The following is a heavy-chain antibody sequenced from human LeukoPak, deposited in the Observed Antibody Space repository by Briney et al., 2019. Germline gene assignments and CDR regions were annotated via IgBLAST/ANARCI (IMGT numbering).Heavy chain of an antibody. CDR2: ISISGTKT. V-gene: IGHV3-23*01. CDR1: EFDFTSHA. D-gene: IGHD6-19*01. J-gene: IGHJ4*02. Sequence: GGSLRLSCAASEFDFTSHAMTWVRQAPGKGLEWVSAISISGTKTYYADSVKGRFTISRDNSKNTLYLQMNSLRAEDTAVYYCARDHPSSGWYAFDYWGQGTLVTVSS. CDR3: ARDHPSSGWYAFDY.